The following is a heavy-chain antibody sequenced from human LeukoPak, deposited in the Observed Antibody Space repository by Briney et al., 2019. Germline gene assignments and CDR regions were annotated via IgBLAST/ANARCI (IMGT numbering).Heavy chain of an antibody. D-gene: IGHD3-10*01. V-gene: IGHV4-39*01. CDR2: IYYSGST. Sequence: SETLSLTCTVSGGSISSSSYYWGWIRQPPGKGLEWIGNIYYSGSTYYNPSLKSRVTISLDTSKNQFSLKLSSVTAADTAVYYCASVRRGFGESSKYYAYYYMGVWGKGTTVTVSS. J-gene: IGHJ6*03. CDR3: ASVRRGFGESSKYYAYYYMGV. CDR1: GGSISSSSYY.